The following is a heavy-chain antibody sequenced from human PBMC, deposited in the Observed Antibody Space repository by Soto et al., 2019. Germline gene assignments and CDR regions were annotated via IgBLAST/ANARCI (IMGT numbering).Heavy chain of an antibody. CDR1: GGSISSGGYY. J-gene: IGHJ4*02. CDR2: IYYSGST. V-gene: IGHV4-31*03. Sequence: QVQLQESGPGLVKPSQTLSLTCTVSGGSISSGGYYWSWVRQHPGKGLEWIGYIYYSGSTFYNPSLTSRLTISVDTSKTQFSLKLSSVTAADTAVYYCARGSYYDSSGYYPYWGQGTLVTVSS. D-gene: IGHD3-22*01. CDR3: ARGSYYDSSGYYPY.